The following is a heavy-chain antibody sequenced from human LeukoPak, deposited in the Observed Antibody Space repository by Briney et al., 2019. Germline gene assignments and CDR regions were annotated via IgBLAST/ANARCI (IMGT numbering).Heavy chain of an antibody. D-gene: IGHD3-10*01. CDR2: IKHSGSDK. CDR1: GFSFSGYW. V-gene: IGHV3-7*01. Sequence: GGSLRLSCAASGFSFSGYWMSWVLQAPGKGLEWVSKIKHSGSDKYYAGSEKGRFTISRDKAKKVLYLQMNSMRAEDTAVYYCARYLCFLTGVLWSGFDYWGQGNLVTVS. J-gene: IGHJ4*02. CDR3: ARYLCFLTGVLWSGFDY.